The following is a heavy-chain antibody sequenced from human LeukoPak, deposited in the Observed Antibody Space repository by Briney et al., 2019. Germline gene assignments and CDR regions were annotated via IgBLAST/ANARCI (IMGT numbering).Heavy chain of an antibody. Sequence: RPGGSLRLSCVASGFTFSNYWMSWVRQAPGRGLEWVANIKQDGSQKYYVDSVKGRFTISRDNAKNSLYLQMNSLRAEDTAVYYCARDSLGRFWGQGTLVTVSS. V-gene: IGHV3-7*01. CDR1: GFTFSNYW. D-gene: IGHD3/OR15-3a*01. CDR3: ARDSLGRF. J-gene: IGHJ4*02. CDR2: IKQDGSQK.